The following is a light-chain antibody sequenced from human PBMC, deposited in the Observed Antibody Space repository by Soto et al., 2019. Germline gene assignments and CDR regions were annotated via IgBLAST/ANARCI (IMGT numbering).Light chain of an antibody. J-gene: IGKJ1*01. CDR1: QSVSSNY. CDR2: GAS. V-gene: IGKV3-20*01. Sequence: EIVLTQSPGTLSLSPGERATLSCRASQSVSSNYLAWYQQKPGQAPRPLIYGASSRVTGIPDRFSGSGAGTDFSLTISRLVSEDFAVYYCQQYGSSPWTFGQGTKVEIK. CDR3: QQYGSSPWT.